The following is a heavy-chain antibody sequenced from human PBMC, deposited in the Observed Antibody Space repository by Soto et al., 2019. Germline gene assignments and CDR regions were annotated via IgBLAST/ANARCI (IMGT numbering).Heavy chain of an antibody. CDR2: IIPMFGTA. J-gene: IGHJ4*02. Sequence: QVQLVQSGAEVTKPESSVKVSCKAPGGTFSTYAISWVRQAPGQGLEWMGGIIPMFGTADYAQRFHDRVTTTADESTNTVDKELSSLRSEDTALYFCASGIELWLRRINNGYSGWGQGTLVTVSS. D-gene: IGHD5-12*01. CDR3: ASGIELWLRRINNGYSG. CDR1: GGTFSTYA. V-gene: IGHV1-69*12.